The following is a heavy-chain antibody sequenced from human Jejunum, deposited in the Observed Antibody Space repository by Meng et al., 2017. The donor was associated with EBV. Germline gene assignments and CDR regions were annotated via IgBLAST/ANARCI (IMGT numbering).Heavy chain of an antibody. CDR1: GASISSSHW. CDR3: ATSMSGYSYGYS. V-gene: IGHV4-4*02. Sequence: QVQWPQPGPGLVQPSGTLSLTCAVSGASISSSHWWSWVRQAPGEGLEWIGEIYYTGRTNYNPSLKSRVSMSIDKSKNQFSLNLNSVTVADTAVYYCATSMSGYSYGYSWGQGTLVTVSS. CDR2: IYYTGRT. D-gene: IGHD5-12*01. J-gene: IGHJ5*02.